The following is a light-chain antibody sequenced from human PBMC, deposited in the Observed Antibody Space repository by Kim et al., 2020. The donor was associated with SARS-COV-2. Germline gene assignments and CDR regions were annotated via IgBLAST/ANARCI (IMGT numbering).Light chain of an antibody. J-gene: IGKJ1*01. CDR1: QGISSY. CDR3: QQYYSYPPT. Sequence: AIRITQSPSSLSASTGDRVTITCRASQGISSYLAWYQQKPGKAPKLLIYAASTLQSGVPSRFSGSGSGTDLTLTISCLQSEDFATYYCQQYYSYPPTFGQGTKVEIK. CDR2: AAS. V-gene: IGKV1-8*01.